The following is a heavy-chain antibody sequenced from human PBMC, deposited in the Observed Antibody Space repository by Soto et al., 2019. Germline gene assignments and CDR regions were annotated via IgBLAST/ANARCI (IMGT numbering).Heavy chain of an antibody. V-gene: IGHV1-8*01. Sequence: QVQLVQSGAEVKKPGASVKVSCKASGYTFTSYDINWVRQATGQGLEWMGWMNPNSGNTGYAQKFQGRVTMTRNTYISTAYKEQSSLRSENTAVYYCASGGSYSHYYYGMDVWGQGTTVTVSS. J-gene: IGHJ6*02. CDR1: GYTFTSYD. D-gene: IGHD1-26*01. CDR2: MNPNSGNT. CDR3: ASGGSYSHYYYGMDV.